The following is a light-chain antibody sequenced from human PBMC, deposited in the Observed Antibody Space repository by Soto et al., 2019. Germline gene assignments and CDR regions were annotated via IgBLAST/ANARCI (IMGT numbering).Light chain of an antibody. Sequence: QSALTQPASVSGSPGQWITISCTGISSDVGAYNYVSWYQQHPGKAPKLRIYDVSNRPSGVSNRFSGSKSGDTASLTISGLQAEDEADYYCTSYTSTSIYVFGPGTKLTVL. CDR1: SSDVGAYNY. V-gene: IGLV2-14*01. CDR2: DVS. J-gene: IGLJ1*01. CDR3: TSYTSTSIYV.